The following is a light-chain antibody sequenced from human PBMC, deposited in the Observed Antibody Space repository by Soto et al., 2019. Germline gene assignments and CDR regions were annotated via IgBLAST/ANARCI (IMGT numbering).Light chain of an antibody. Sequence: IVMTQSPATLSVSPVDRATLSCRASQSISSNLAWYRHKPGQAPRLLIYGASTRATGIPARFSGSGSGTDFTLTISRLEPEDFAVYYCQQYGTSPITFGQGTRLEIK. V-gene: IGKV3-15*01. CDR2: GAS. CDR3: QQYGTSPIT. CDR1: QSISSN. J-gene: IGKJ5*01.